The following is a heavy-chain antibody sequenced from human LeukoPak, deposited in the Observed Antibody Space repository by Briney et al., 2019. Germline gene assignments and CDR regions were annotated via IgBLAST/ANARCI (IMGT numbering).Heavy chain of an antibody. Sequence: GGSLRLSCAASGFTFSSYSMNWVRQAPGKGLEWVSYISSSSSAIYYADSVKGRFTISRDNAKNTLYLQMNSLRDEDTAVYYCARAPRTCGVYCNSTLDYWRQGTLVAVPS. CDR1: GFTFSSYS. CDR2: ISSSSSAI. D-gene: IGHD2-21*01. V-gene: IGHV3-48*02. CDR3: ARAPRTCGVYCNSTLDY. J-gene: IGHJ4*02.